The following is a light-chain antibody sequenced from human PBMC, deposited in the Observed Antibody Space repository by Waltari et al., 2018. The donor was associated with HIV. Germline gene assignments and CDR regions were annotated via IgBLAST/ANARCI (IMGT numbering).Light chain of an antibody. J-gene: IGKJ1*01. CDR3: HQTYTSPWT. CDR2: AAS. V-gene: IGKV1-39*01. CDR1: QSIASY. Sequence: DIHMTQSPSSLPASIGDRVTITCRASQSIASYLNWYQQKPGKAPKLLIYAASSLQSGVPSRFSGSGSGTDFTLTISSLQSEDFATYSCHQTYTSPWTFGQGTKVEI.